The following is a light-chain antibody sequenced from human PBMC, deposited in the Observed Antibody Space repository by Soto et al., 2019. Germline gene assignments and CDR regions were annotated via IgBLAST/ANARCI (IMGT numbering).Light chain of an antibody. CDR1: RNDIGTYNL. Sequence: QSALTQPASVSESPGQSISISCGGGRNDIGTYNLVSWYQQHPGKAPKLIIYEGNKRPSGVSNRFSGSRSGNTASLTICGLQAEDEADYYCCSYTDGSSLLFGGGTQLTVL. CDR3: CSYTDGSSLL. CDR2: EGN. V-gene: IGLV2-23*01. J-gene: IGLJ7*01.